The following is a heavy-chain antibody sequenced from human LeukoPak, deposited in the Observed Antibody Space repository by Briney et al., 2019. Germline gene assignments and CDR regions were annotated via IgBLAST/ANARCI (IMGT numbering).Heavy chain of an antibody. J-gene: IGHJ5*02. CDR1: GYTFTSYD. CDR3: ARLQVVAGTEWFDP. Sequence: GGSVNVSCKASGYTFTSYDINWVRQATGQGREWMGWMNPNSGNTGYAQKFQGRVTMTRNTSISTAYMELSSLRSEDTAVDYCARLQVVAGTEWFDPWGQGTLVTVSS. V-gene: IGHV1-8*01. D-gene: IGHD6-19*01. CDR2: MNPNSGNT.